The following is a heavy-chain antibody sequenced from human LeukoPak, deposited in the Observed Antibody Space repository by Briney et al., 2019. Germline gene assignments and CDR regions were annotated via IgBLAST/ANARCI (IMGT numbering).Heavy chain of an antibody. Sequence: GGSLRLSCTASGFTFSDYAMTWVRQAPGKGLEWVGFIRNKANGGTADYAASVKGRFTISRDDSKTIAYPQMNSLKTEDTAVYFCSRAYSTGWLGINDYWGQGALVTVSS. D-gene: IGHD6-19*01. V-gene: IGHV3-49*04. CDR3: SRAYSTGWLGINDY. CDR1: GFTFSDYA. J-gene: IGHJ4*02. CDR2: IRNKANGGTA.